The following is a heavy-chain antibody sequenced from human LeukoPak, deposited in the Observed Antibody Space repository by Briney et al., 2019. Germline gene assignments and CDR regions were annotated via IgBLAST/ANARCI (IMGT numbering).Heavy chain of an antibody. CDR1: GYTFTSYG. J-gene: IGHJ4*02. V-gene: IGHV1-18*01. CDR2: ISGSNGNT. CDR3: ARGIRPISEVDY. Sequence: ASVKVSCKASGYTFTSYGISWVRQAPGQGLEWMGWISGSNGNTNYAQKLQGRVTMTTDTSTSTAYMELRSLRSDDTAVYYCARGIRPISEVDYWGQGTLVTVSS. D-gene: IGHD5-12*01.